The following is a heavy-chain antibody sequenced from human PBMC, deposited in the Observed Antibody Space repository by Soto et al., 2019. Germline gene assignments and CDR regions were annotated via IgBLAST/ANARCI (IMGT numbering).Heavy chain of an antibody. Sequence: GGSLRLSCAASGFTFSSYGMHWVRQAPGKGLEWVAVMSYDGSNKYYADSVKGRFTISRDNSKNTLYLQMNSLRAEDTAVYYCEKDLRTDAFDIWGQGTMVTVSS. D-gene: IGHD5-12*01. CDR1: GFTFSSYG. CDR2: MSYDGSNK. J-gene: IGHJ3*02. CDR3: EKDLRTDAFDI. V-gene: IGHV3-30*18.